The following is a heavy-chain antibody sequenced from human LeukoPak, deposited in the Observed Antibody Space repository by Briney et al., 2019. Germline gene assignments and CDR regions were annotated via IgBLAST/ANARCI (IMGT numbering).Heavy chain of an antibody. CDR2: INHSGST. CDR3: ARGPSKKWQLVRWFDP. D-gene: IGHD6-6*01. Sequence: SETLSLTCAVYGGSFSGYYWSWLRQPPGKGLEWIGEINHSGSTNYNPSLKSRVTISVDTSKNQFSLKLSSVTAADTAVYYCARGPSKKWQLVRWFDPWGQGTLVTVFS. CDR1: GGSFSGYY. V-gene: IGHV4-34*01. J-gene: IGHJ5*02.